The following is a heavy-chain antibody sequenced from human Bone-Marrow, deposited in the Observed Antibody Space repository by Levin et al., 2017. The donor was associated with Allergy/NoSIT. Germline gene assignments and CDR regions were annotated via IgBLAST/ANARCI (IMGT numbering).Heavy chain of an antibody. Sequence: GGPLRLSCAASGFTFSRYDMHWVRQTTGKGLEWVSAIGTAGDTYYPGSVKGRFTISRENAKNSLYLQMNNLRAGDTALYYCARGGYSGTTNWFDPWGQGTLVTVSS. J-gene: IGHJ5*02. CDR2: IGTAGDT. CDR1: GFTFSRYD. CDR3: ARGGYSGTTNWFDP. D-gene: IGHD5-12*01. V-gene: IGHV3-13*01.